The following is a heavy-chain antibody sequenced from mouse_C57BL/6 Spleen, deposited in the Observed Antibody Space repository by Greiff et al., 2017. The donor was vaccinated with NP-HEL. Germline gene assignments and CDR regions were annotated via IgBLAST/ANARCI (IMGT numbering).Heavy chain of an antibody. V-gene: IGHV1-52*01. Sequence: QVQLKQPGAELVRPGSSVKLSCKASGYTFTSYWMHWVKQRPIQGLEWIGNIDPSDSETHYNQKFKDKATLTVDKSSSTDYMQLSSLTSEDSAVYYCARWDYYGSSPPWFAYWGQGTLVTVSA. CDR1: GYTFTSYW. CDR2: IDPSDSET. D-gene: IGHD1-1*01. CDR3: ARWDYYGSSPPWFAY. J-gene: IGHJ3*01.